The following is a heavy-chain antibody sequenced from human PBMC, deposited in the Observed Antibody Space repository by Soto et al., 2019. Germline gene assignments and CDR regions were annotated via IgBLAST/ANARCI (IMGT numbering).Heavy chain of an antibody. CDR3: ARGPGIMAKIDY. J-gene: IGHJ4*02. D-gene: IGHD3-16*01. Sequence: PSETLSLTCTVSGGSISSSSYYWGWIRQPPGKGLEWIGYIYYSASTNYNPSLKSRVTISVDTSKNQFSLKLSSVTAADTAAYYCARGPGIMAKIDYWGQGTLVTVSS. V-gene: IGHV4-39*07. CDR2: IYYSAST. CDR1: GGSISSSSYY.